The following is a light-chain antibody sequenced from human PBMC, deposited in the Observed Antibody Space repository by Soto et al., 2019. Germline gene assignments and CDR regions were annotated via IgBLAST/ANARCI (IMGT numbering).Light chain of an antibody. CDR3: SSYTSSSTRV. V-gene: IGLV2-14*03. CDR1: SSDVGAYDY. Sequence: QSSLTQPASVSGSPWQSITISCTGTSSDVGAYDYVSWYQQHPDKAPKLMIYEVSHRPSGVSNRFYGSKSVNTATLTISGLQAEDEADYYCSSYTSSSTRVFGTGTKVTVL. CDR2: EVS. J-gene: IGLJ1*01.